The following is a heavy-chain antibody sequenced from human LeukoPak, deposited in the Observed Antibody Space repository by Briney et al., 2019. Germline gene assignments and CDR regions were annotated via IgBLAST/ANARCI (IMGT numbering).Heavy chain of an antibody. D-gene: IGHD3-22*01. Sequence: GGSLRLSCAASGFTYSSYSMNWVRQAPGKGLEWVSYISSSSSTIYYADSVKGRFTIPRDNAKNSLYLQMNSLRAEDTAVYYCARDASSGEFDYWGQGTLVTVSS. CDR3: ARDASSGEFDY. CDR2: ISSSSSTI. J-gene: IGHJ4*02. V-gene: IGHV3-48*01. CDR1: GFTYSSYS.